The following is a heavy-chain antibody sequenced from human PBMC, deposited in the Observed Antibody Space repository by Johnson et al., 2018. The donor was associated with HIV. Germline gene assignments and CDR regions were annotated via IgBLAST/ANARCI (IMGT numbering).Heavy chain of an antibody. CDR2: ILYDGSNK. CDR1: GFTVSSYG. D-gene: IGHD3-22*01. CDR3: ATSYYYDISAFDI. J-gene: IGHJ3*02. Sequence: VQLVESGGGVVQPGGSLRLSCAASGFTVSSYGMHWVRQAPGKGLEWVAFILYDGSNKYYAYSVKGRFTIYRDNSKNTLYLQMNSLRAEDKAVYYCATSYYYDISAFDIWCPGTMVTVSS. V-gene: IGHV3-30*02.